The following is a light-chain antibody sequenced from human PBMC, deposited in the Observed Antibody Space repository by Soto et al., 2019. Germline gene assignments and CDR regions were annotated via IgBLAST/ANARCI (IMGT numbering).Light chain of an antibody. Sequence: EIVLTQSPATLSLSPGERATLSCRASQSISNSLAWYQQKPGQAPRLLIYGASSRATGIPDRFSGSGSGTDFTLTISRLEPEDFAVYYCQHHGDSPITFGQGTRLEIK. V-gene: IGKV3-20*01. CDR3: QHHGDSPIT. CDR2: GAS. J-gene: IGKJ5*01. CDR1: QSISNS.